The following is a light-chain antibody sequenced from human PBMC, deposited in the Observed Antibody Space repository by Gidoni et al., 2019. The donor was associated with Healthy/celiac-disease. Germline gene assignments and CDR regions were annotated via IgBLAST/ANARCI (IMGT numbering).Light chain of an antibody. Sequence: DLQMPQSPSSLSASVGDRVTITCRASQSISSYLNWYQQKPGKAPKVLIYAASSLQSGVPSRFSGSGSGTDFTLTISSLQPEDFATYYCQQSYSIPHTFGQGTKLEIK. J-gene: IGKJ2*01. V-gene: IGKV1-39*01. CDR2: AAS. CDR3: QQSYSIPHT. CDR1: QSISSY.